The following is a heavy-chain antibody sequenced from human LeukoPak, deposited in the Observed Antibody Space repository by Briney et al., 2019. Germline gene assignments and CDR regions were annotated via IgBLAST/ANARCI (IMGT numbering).Heavy chain of an antibody. V-gene: IGHV1-8*01. Sequence: ASVMVSCKASGYTFTSYEINWVRQATGQGLEWMGWMNHNSDNTGYAQKFQGRVTMTRNTSISTAYMELSNLRSEDTAVYYCARGTVTTLFDSWGQGTLVTVSS. D-gene: IGHD4-17*01. CDR3: ARGTVTTLFDS. CDR2: MNHNSDNT. J-gene: IGHJ4*02. CDR1: GYTFTSYE.